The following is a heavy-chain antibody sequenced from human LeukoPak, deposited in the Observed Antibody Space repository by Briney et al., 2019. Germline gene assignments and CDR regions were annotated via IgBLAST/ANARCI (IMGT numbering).Heavy chain of an antibody. Sequence: PGGSLRLSCAASGFTVSSNYMSWVRQAPGKGLEWVSVIYSGGSTYYADSVKGRFTISRDTSKNTLYLQMNSLRAEDTAVYYCASITDGGYSGYGHFDYWGQGTLVTVSS. J-gene: IGHJ4*02. CDR3: ASITDGGYSGYGHFDY. CDR1: GFTVSSNY. CDR2: IYSGGST. D-gene: IGHD5-12*01. V-gene: IGHV3-66*01.